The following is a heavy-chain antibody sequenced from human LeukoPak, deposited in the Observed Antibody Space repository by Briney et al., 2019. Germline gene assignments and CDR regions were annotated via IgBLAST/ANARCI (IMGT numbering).Heavy chain of an antibody. D-gene: IGHD3-3*01. Sequence: ASVKVSCKASGYTFTSYDINWVRQATGQGLEWMGWMNPNSGNTGYAQKFQGRVTMTRNTSISTAYMELSSLRSEDTAVYYCARGITIFGVHHYYYYGMDVWGQGTTVTVPS. CDR1: GYTFTSYD. V-gene: IGHV1-8*01. CDR2: MNPNSGNT. J-gene: IGHJ6*02. CDR3: ARGITIFGVHHYYYYGMDV.